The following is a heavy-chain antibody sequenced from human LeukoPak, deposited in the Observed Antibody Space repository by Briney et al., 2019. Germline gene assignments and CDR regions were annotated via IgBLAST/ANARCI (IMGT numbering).Heavy chain of an antibody. Sequence: PGGSLRLSCAASGFNFSSYAMHWVRQAPGKGLEWVAFIRYDGSNKYHADSVKDRFTISRDNSKNTLYLRMNSLRAEDTAVYYCAMLVTAYDYWGQGTLVTVSS. V-gene: IGHV3-30*02. CDR3: AMLVTAYDY. CDR1: GFNFSSYA. J-gene: IGHJ4*02. CDR2: IRYDGSNK. D-gene: IGHD2-21*02.